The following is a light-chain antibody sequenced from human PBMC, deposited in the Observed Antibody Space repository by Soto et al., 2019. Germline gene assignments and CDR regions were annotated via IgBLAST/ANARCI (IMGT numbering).Light chain of an antibody. Sequence: QCSLTQPPSASGSPGQSFTISCTGAISDVGGYNYVSWYQQHPGKAPKLVIYEVSKRPSGVPDRFSGSKSGNTASLTVSGLQAEDEADYYCSSYAGSNNFDVFGTGTKVTVL. CDR3: SSYAGSNNFDV. J-gene: IGLJ1*01. CDR1: ISDVGGYNY. CDR2: EVS. V-gene: IGLV2-8*01.